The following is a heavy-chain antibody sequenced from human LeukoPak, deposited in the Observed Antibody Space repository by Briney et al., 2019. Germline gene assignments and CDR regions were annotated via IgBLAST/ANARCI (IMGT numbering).Heavy chain of an antibody. Sequence: ASVKVSCKASGYTFTSYAISWVRQAPGQGLEWMGWISAYNGNTNYAQKLQGRVTMTTDTSTSTAYMELRSLRSDDTAVYYCARDLGVEMATTFDYWGQGTLVTVSS. J-gene: IGHJ4*02. CDR3: ARDLGVEMATTFDY. CDR1: GYTFTSYA. V-gene: IGHV1-18*01. CDR2: ISAYNGNT. D-gene: IGHD5-24*01.